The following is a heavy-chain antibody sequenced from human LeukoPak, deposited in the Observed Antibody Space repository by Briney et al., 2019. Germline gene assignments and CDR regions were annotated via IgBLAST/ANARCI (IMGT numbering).Heavy chain of an antibody. Sequence: ASVMGSCKAAGYTFTGYYMHWVRRAPGQGLEWMGWINPNSGGTNYAQKFRGRVTMTRDTSISTAYMELSRLTSDDTAVYYCARDFRNYFFYYWGQRWLVTVSS. CDR1: GYTFTGYY. CDR2: INPNSGGT. V-gene: IGHV1-2*02. CDR3: ARDFRNYFFYY. J-gene: IGHJ4*01.